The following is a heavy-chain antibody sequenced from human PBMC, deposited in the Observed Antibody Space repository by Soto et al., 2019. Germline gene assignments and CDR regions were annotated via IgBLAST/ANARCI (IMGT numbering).Heavy chain of an antibody. V-gene: IGHV4-59*01. CDR1: GGSINNYY. CDR2: IYYSGST. Sequence: SETLSLTCTVSGGSINNYYWTWIRQPPGKGLEWIGYIYYSGSTNYNPSLKSRVTISVDTSKNQFSLKVTSVTAADTAVYYCARGLERFNAFDIWGQGTMVTVSS. D-gene: IGHD1-1*01. J-gene: IGHJ3*02. CDR3: ARGLERFNAFDI.